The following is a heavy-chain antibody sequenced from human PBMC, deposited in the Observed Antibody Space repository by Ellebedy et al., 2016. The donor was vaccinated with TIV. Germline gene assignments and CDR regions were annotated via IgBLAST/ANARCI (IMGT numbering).Heavy chain of an antibody. CDR3: ARVRGRTESYAMDV. V-gene: IGHV3-66*01. CDR1: GLTVSSNY. J-gene: IGHJ6*02. D-gene: IGHD1-1*01. CDR2: FYTDGRT. Sequence: GESLKISCAASGLTVSSNYMNWVRQAPGRGLEWVSVFYTDGRTYFADSVKGRFTVSRDITRNTLYLQMNSLRAEDTAVYYCARVRGRTESYAMDVWGQGTTVTVPS.